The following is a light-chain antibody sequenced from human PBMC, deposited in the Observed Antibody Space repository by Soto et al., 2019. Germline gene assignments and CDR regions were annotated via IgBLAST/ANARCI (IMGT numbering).Light chain of an antibody. CDR2: DVS. Sequence: QSALTQPASVSGSPGQSFTISCTGTSSDVGGYNYVSWYQQHPGKAPKLMIYDVSNRPSGVSNRFSGSKSGNTASLTISGLQAEDEADYYCSSYTSSSTQFGGGTKVTVL. V-gene: IGLV2-14*01. CDR1: SSDVGGYNY. J-gene: IGLJ2*01. CDR3: SSYTSSSTQ.